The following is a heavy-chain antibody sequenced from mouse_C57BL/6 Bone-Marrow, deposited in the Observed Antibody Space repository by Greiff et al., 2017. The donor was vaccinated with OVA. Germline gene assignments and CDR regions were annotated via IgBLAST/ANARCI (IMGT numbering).Heavy chain of an antibody. J-gene: IGHJ2*01. CDR2: INPNNGGT. V-gene: IGHV1-22*01. CDR1: GYTFTDYN. CDR3: ARRGLYRPFFDY. Sequence: VQLQQSGPELVKPGASVKMSCKASGYTFTDYNMHWVKQSHGKSLEWIGYINPNNGGTSYNQKFKGKATLTVNKSSSTAYMELRSLTSEDSAVYYCARRGLYRPFFDYWGQGTTLTVSS. D-gene: IGHD3-1*01.